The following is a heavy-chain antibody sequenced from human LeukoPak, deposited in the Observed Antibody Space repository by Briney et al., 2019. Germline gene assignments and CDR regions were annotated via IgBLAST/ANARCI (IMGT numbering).Heavy chain of an antibody. CDR1: GGSISSSTYY. V-gene: IGHV4-39*07. J-gene: IGHJ4*02. CDR3: ARGVSNLDY. D-gene: IGHD3-10*01. Sequence: SETLSLTCTVSGGSISSSTYYWGWIRQPAGKGLEWIGRFYSSGSTNYNPSLKSRLTMSVDTSKNQFSLKLTSVTAADTAVYYCARGVSNLDYWGQGTLVTVSS. CDR2: FYSSGST.